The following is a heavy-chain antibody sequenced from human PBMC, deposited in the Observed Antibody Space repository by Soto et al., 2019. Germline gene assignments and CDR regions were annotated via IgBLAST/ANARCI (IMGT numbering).Heavy chain of an antibody. CDR1: GGSISSGDYY. CDR2: IYYSGST. Sequence: SETLSLTCTVSGGSISSGDYYWSWIRQPPGKGLEWIGYIYYSGSTYYNPSLKSRVTISVDTSKNQFSLKLSSVTAADTAVYYCARVLPATFIDYWGQGTLVTVSS. CDR3: ARVLPATFIDY. D-gene: IGHD5-12*01. J-gene: IGHJ4*02. V-gene: IGHV4-30-4*01.